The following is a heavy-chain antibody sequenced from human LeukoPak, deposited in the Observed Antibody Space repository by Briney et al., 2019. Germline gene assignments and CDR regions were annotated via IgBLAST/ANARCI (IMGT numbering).Heavy chain of an antibody. CDR2: IRRKAYSEAT. V-gene: IGHV3-49*03. CDR3: TRSDCGGDDAFDI. Sequence: GGSLRPSCTASGFTFGDYAMSWFRQAPGKGLEWVGFIRRKAYSEATQYAASVKGRFTISRDDSKSIAYLQMNSLKTEDTAVYYCTRSDCGGDDAFDIWGQGTMVTVSS. D-gene: IGHD2-21*02. J-gene: IGHJ3*02. CDR1: GFTFGDYA.